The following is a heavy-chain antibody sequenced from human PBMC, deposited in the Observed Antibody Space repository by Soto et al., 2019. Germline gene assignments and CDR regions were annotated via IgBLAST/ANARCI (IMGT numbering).Heavy chain of an antibody. D-gene: IGHD2-2*02. V-gene: IGHV3-30*03. Sequence: HPGGSLRLSCAASGFTFSSYGMHWVRQAPGKGLEWVAVISYDGSNKYYADSVKGRFTISRDNSKNTLYLQMNSLRAEDTAVYYCALLYLSREYFDYWGQGTLVTVSS. CDR2: ISYDGSNK. CDR3: ALLYLSREYFDY. J-gene: IGHJ4*02. CDR1: GFTFSSYG.